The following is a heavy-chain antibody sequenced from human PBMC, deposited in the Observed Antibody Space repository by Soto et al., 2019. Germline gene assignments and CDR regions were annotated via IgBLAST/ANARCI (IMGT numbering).Heavy chain of an antibody. CDR2: IYRTGST. CDR1: GGSFTSNNW. J-gene: IGHJ4*02. Sequence: KPSETLSLTCAVSGGSFTSNNWWSWVRQPPGQVLEWIGEIYRTGSTNYNPSLKSRATISLDKSENQFSLKVPSLTAADTAVYYCGSRDQVTSVDYWGQGTLVTVSS. D-gene: IGHD4-4*01. CDR3: GSRDQVTSVDY. V-gene: IGHV4-4*02.